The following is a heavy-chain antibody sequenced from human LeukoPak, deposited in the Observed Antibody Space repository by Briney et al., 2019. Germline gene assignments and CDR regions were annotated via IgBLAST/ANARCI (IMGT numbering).Heavy chain of an antibody. CDR3: ASPHFAQSDWLSSEYYFDY. CDR1: GFTFSSYS. J-gene: IGHJ4*02. D-gene: IGHD3-9*01. CDR2: ISSSSSYI. V-gene: IGHV3-21*01. Sequence: PGGSLRLSCAASGFTFSSYSMNWVRQAPGKGLEWVSSISSSSSYIYYADSVKGRFTISRDNAKNSLYLQMNSLRAEDTAVYYCASPHFAQSDWLSSEYYFDYWGQGTLVTVSS.